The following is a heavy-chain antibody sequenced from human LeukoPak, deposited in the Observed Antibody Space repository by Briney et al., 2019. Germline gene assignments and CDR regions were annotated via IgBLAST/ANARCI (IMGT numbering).Heavy chain of an antibody. CDR3: AKTSLSDSSGHYYYMDV. Sequence: GGSLRLSCAASASIVNSNYMSWVRQAPGKGLEWVSVIYGGGKTYYADSVKGRFTISRDNSRNTVSLQLSNLRTEDTALYYCAKTSLSDSSGHYYYMDVWGKGTTVTVSS. J-gene: IGHJ6*03. CDR2: IYGGGKT. CDR1: ASIVNSNY. D-gene: IGHD3-3*01. V-gene: IGHV3-66*02.